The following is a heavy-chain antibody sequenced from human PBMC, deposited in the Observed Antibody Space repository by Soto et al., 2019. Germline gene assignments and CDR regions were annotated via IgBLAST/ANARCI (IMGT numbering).Heavy chain of an antibody. CDR3: ARRRGFPYYYGMDV. CDR1: GGSISSGGYS. D-gene: IGHD5-12*01. V-gene: IGHV4-30-2*01. CDR2: IYHSGST. J-gene: IGHJ6*02. Sequence: QLQLQESGSGLVKPSQTLSLTCAVSGGSISSGGYSWSWIRQPPGKGLAWIGYIYHSGSTYYNPYLKSLVTISVDRSKNQFSLKLSSVTAADTAVYYCARRRGFPYYYGMDVWGQGTTVTVSS.